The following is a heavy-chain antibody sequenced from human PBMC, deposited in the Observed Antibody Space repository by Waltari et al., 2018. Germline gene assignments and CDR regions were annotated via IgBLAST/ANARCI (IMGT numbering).Heavy chain of an antibody. CDR2: IYYSGST. J-gene: IGHJ4*02. Sequence: QLQLQESGPGLVKPSETLSLTCTVSGGSISSSSYYWGWIRQPPGKGLEWIGSIYYSGSTYYNPSLKSRGTISVDTSKNQFSLKLSSVTAADTAVYFCGIAVAGYYFDYWGQGTLVTVSS. V-gene: IGHV4-39*01. CDR3: GIAVAGYYFDY. D-gene: IGHD6-19*01. CDR1: GGSISSSSYY.